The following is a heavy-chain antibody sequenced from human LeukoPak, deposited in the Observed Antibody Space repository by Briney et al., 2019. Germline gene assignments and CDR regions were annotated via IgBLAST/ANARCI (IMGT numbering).Heavy chain of an antibody. D-gene: IGHD6-6*01. CDR1: GGSVSSGDYF. J-gene: IGHJ4*02. CDR2: IYYSGST. V-gene: IGHV4-61*08. Sequence: SETLSLTCTVSGGSVSSGDYFWSWIRQPPGKGLEWIGYIYYSGSTNYNPSLESRVTISVDTSKNQFSLKLSSVTAADTAVYYCARVAGTTEYSSKAYYFDYWGQGTPVTVSS. CDR3: ARVAGTTEYSSKAYYFDY.